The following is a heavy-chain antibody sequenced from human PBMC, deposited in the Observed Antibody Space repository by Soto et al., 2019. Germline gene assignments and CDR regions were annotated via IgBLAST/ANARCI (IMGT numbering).Heavy chain of an antibody. CDR3: AKGADWLSKGMDV. D-gene: IGHD3-9*01. CDR1: GFTFNSYG. Sequence: PGGSLRLSCAASGFTFNSYGMHWVRQGPGNGLEWVAFISYDSTKTYYADSVKGRFTISRDNSNSALYVQMNSLTGEDTALYYCAKGADWLSKGMDVWGQGTTVTVSS. CDR2: ISYDSTKT. V-gene: IGHV3-30*18. J-gene: IGHJ6*02.